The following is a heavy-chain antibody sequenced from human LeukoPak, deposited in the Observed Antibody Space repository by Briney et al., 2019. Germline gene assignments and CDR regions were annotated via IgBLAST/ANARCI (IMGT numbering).Heavy chain of an antibody. V-gene: IGHV4-34*01. Sequence: SETLSLTCAVYGGSFSGYYWSWIRQPPGKGLERIREINHSGSTNYNPSLTSRVTISVDTSKNQFSLKLSSVTAADTAVYYCARRGVGYCSGGSCYGSPNFDYWGQGTLVTVSS. D-gene: IGHD2-15*01. CDR1: GGSFSGYY. CDR2: INHSGST. CDR3: ARRGVGYCSGGSCYGSPNFDY. J-gene: IGHJ4*02.